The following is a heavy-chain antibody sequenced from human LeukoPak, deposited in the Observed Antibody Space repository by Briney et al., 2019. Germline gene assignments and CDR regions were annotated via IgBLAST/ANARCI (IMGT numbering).Heavy chain of an antibody. J-gene: IGHJ4*02. CDR1: GFTFRSYW. V-gene: IGHV3-74*01. D-gene: IGHD3-3*01. CDR3: VRDFRFLDDY. CDR2: ISPDGTSK. Sequence: GGSLRLSCAASGFTFRSYWMHWVRQAPGKGLVWVSRISPDGTSKSYADSVKGRFTISRDNAKNSLYLQMNSLRAEDTAMYYCVRDFRFLDDYWGQGTLVTVSS.